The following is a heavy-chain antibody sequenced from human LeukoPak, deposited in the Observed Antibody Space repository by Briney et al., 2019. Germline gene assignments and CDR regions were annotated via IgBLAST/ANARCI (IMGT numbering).Heavy chain of an antibody. CDR3: ARGGIAARPGDY. J-gene: IGHJ4*02. CDR2: ISYDGSNK. V-gene: IGHV3-30-3*01. Sequence: GGSLRLSCAASGFTFSSYAMHWVRQAPGKGLEWVAVISYDGSNKYYADSVKGRFTISRDNSKNTLYLQMNSLRAEDTAVYYCARGGIAARPGDYWGQGTLVTVSS. D-gene: IGHD6-6*01. CDR1: GFTFSSYA.